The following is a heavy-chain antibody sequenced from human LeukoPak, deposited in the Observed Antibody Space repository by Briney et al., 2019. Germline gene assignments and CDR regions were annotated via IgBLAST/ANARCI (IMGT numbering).Heavy chain of an antibody. CDR1: GYTFTGYY. CDR3: VRDLLFDFWRGPNWFDP. V-gene: IGHV1-2*02. CDR2: INPNSGGT. Sequence: ASVKVSCKASGYTFTGYYMHWVRQAPGQGLEWMGWINPNSGGTNYAQKFQGKVTMTRDTSISTAYMELSRLRSDDTAVYYCVRDLLFDFWRGPNWFDPWGQGTLVTVSS. J-gene: IGHJ5*02. D-gene: IGHD3-3*01.